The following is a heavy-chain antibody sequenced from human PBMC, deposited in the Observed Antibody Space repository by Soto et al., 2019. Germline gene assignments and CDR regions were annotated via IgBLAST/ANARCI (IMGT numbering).Heavy chain of an antibody. V-gene: IGHV3-30*18. CDR1: GLTFSSCD. Sequence: VRSRRLSCAASGLTFSSCDMSWVRQAPGKGLEGVAGISYGGSNKYYADSVKGRFTISRDNSKNTLYLQMNSLRAEDTAVYYCAKDVLRFLGWLAFYGMDVWGQGTTVTVSS. D-gene: IGHD3-3*01. CDR2: ISYGGSNK. CDR3: AKDVLRFLGWLAFYGMDV. J-gene: IGHJ6*02.